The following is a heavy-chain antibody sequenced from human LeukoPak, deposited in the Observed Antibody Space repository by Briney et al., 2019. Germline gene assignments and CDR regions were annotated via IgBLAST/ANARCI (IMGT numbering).Heavy chain of an antibody. CDR3: ARDSKRAAAGTY. CDR1: GYIFTGYY. D-gene: IGHD6-13*01. J-gene: IGHJ4*02. Sequence: ASVKVSCKASGYIFTGYYMHWVRQAPGQGLEWMGWINPNSGGTNYAQKFQGRVTMTRDTSISTAYVELSRLRSDDTAVYYCARDSKRAAAGTYWGQGTLVTVSS. V-gene: IGHV1-2*02. CDR2: INPNSGGT.